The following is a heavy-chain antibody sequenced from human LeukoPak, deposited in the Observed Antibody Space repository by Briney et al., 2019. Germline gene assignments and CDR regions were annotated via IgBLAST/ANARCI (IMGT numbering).Heavy chain of an antibody. V-gene: IGHV3-30*19. J-gene: IGHJ4*02. CDR1: GFTFSSYG. CDR2: ISYDGSNK. D-gene: IGHD3-22*01. CDR3: ARAPTGGDSSGYYSDFLLGY. Sequence: PGRSLRLSCAASGFTFSSYGMHWVRQAPGKGLEWVAVISYDGSNKYYADSVKGRFTISRDNSKNTLYLQMNSLRAEDTAVYCCARAPTGGDSSGYYSDFLLGYWGQGTLVTVSS.